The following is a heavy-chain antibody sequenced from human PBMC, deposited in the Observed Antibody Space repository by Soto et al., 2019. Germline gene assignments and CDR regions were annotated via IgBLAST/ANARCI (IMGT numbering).Heavy chain of an antibody. Sequence: PSETLSQTFHHSGSTIRISNWRRWSRQPPGEGLEWIGEIYHSGSTNYNPSLKSRVTISVDKSKNHFSLKLSSLTAADTAVYYCARVSGSYYYGMDGWGQGTTVS. CDR3: ARVSGSYYYGMDG. D-gene: IGHD1-26*01. J-gene: IGHJ6*02. V-gene: IGHV4-4*02. CDR2: IYHSGST. CDR1: GSTIRISNW.